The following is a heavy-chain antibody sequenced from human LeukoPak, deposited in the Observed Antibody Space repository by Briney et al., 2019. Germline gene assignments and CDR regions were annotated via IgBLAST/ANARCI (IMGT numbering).Heavy chain of an antibody. CDR3: AKVFCCGEYSSVLYYFDY. D-gene: IGHD6-19*01. CDR1: GFTFSSYA. J-gene: IGHJ4*02. CDR2: ISGSGGST. V-gene: IGHV3-23*01. Sequence: GGSLRLSCAASGFTFSSYAMSWVRQAPGKGLEWVSAISGSGGSTYYADSVKGRFTISRDNSKNTLYLQMNSLRAEDTAVYYCAKVFCCGEYSSVLYYFDYWGQGTLVTVSS.